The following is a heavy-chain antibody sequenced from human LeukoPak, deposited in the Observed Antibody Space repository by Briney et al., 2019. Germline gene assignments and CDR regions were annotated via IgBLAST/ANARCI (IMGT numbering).Heavy chain of an antibody. CDR3: ARVRGVVDYYDSSGYYLAPFDY. J-gene: IGHJ4*02. V-gene: IGHV1-69*05. CDR2: IIPIFGTA. D-gene: IGHD3-22*01. Sequence: SVKVSCKASGGTFSSYAISWVRQAPGQGLEWMGGIIPIFGTANYAQKFQGRVTITTDESTSTAYMELSSLRSEDTAVYYCARVRGVVDYYDSSGYYLAPFDYWGQGTLVTVSS. CDR1: GGTFSSYA.